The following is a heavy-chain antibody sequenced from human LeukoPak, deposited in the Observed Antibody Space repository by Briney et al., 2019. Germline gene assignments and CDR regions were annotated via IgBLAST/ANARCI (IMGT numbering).Heavy chain of an antibody. D-gene: IGHD3-9*01. J-gene: IGHJ4*02. CDR3: ARVLRYYDILSKPFDY. Sequence: ASVKVSCKASGGTFSSYAISWVRQAPGQGLEWMGWINPNSGGTNYAQKFQGRVTLTRDTSINTAYMELSRLRSDDTAVYYCARVLRYYDILSKPFDYWGQGTLVTVSS. CDR2: INPNSGGT. V-gene: IGHV1-2*02. CDR1: GGTFSSYA.